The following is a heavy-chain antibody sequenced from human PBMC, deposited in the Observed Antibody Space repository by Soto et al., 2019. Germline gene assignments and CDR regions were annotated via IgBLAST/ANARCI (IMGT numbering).Heavy chain of an antibody. CDR2: INHSGSN. Sequence: PWETLYLTCAVYGGSFSGYYRSWIRQPPGKGLEWIGEINHSGSNNYNPSLKSRVTISVDTTNNQSSQKLSSVPAADTAVDYCAGEAWVGEGPKYYYYGMDVWGQGTTVTVSS. CDR3: AGEAWVGEGPKYYYYGMDV. CDR1: GGSFSGYY. J-gene: IGHJ6*02. D-gene: IGHD3-10*01. V-gene: IGHV4-34*01.